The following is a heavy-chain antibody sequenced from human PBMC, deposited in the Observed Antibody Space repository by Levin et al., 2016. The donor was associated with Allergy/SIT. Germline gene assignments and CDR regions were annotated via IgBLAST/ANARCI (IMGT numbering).Heavy chain of an antibody. D-gene: IGHD2-2*01. CDR3: VRRLTVFRVGNWFDP. CDR1: GVSITTYY. J-gene: IGHJ5*02. CDR2: IDHSGST. V-gene: IGHV4-59*01. Sequence: SETLSLTCTVSGVSITTYYWDWIRQSPGKGLEWLGCIDHSGSTTYNPSLTTRVTISLDTSKNQLSLMLTSVTPADTAFYYCVRRLTVFRVGNWFDPWGQGTLVTVSS.